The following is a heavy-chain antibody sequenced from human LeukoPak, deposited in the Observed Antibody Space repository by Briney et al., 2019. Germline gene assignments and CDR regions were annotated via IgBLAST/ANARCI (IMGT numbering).Heavy chain of an antibody. CDR2: ISTSGSII. V-gene: IGHV3-48*03. J-gene: IGHJ6*03. CDR3: ARDATTEPGTVYMDV. Sequence: GGSLRLSCAASGFTFSDYEMNWGRQAPGKGLEWILHISTSGSIIHYADSVKGRFTISRDNAKNSLYLQMNSLRAADTALYFCARDATTEPGTVYMDVWGKGTTVTISS. CDR1: GFTFSDYE. D-gene: IGHD6-13*01.